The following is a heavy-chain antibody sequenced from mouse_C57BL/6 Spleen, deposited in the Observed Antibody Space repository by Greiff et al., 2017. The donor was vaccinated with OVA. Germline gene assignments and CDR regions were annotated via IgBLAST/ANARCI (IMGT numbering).Heavy chain of an antibody. CDR3: ARCQLGPYSFDY. Sequence: QVQLQQSGAELARPGASVKLSCKASGYTFTSYGISWVKQRPGQGLEWIGEIYPRTGNTYYNEKFKGKATLTADKSSSTAYMELRSLTSEDSAVYFCARCQLGPYSFDYWGQGTTLTVSS. D-gene: IGHD4-1*02. V-gene: IGHV1-81*01. J-gene: IGHJ2*01. CDR1: GYTFTSYG. CDR2: IYPRTGNT.